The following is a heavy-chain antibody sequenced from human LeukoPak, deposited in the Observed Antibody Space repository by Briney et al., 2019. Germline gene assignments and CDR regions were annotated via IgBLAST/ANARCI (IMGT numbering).Heavy chain of an antibody. CDR3: ARDFGFSPYHFDY. J-gene: IGHJ4*02. V-gene: IGHV3-49*04. CDR2: IRNKAYGGTT. CDR1: GFSFGDFS. Sequence: PGGSLRLSCTGSGFSFGDFSVSWDRQAPGKGLEWVGFIRNKAYGGTTEYAASVKGRFTVSRDDSKGIAFLQMNSLKTEDTAVYYCARDFGFSPYHFDYWGQGTLVTVSS. D-gene: IGHD3-10*01.